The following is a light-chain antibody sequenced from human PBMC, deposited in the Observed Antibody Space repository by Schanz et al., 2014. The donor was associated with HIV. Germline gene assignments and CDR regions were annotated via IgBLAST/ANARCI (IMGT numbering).Light chain of an antibody. CDR1: QSVSSN. CDR3: QQYDNWFPLT. Sequence: EIVMTQSPATLSVSPGERATLSCRASQSVSSNLAWYQQKPGQAPRLVIYGASTRATGIPARFSGSGSGTEFTLTISSLQSEDFAVYHCQQYDNWFPLTFGGGTKVEIK. V-gene: IGKV3-15*01. CDR2: GAS. J-gene: IGKJ4*01.